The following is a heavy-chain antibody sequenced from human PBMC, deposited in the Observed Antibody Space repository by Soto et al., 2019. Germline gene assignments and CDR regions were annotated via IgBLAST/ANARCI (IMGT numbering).Heavy chain of an antibody. Sequence: QVTLKESGPTLVKPTQTLTLTCTFSGFSLATSEVGVGWIRQPPGQALEWLAFIYWDDDKRYSPSLKSRRTIIQDTSSNHVVLIMTNVDPVDSGTYYCAHRGAYRGSWNSGWFDSWGQGSLVSVAS. D-gene: IGHD2-15*01. CDR2: IYWDDDK. CDR1: GFSLATSEVG. V-gene: IGHV2-5*02. CDR3: AHRGAYRGSWNSGWFDS. J-gene: IGHJ5*01.